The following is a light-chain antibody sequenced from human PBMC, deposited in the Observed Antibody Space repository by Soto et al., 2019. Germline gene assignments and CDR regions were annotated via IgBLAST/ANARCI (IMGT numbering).Light chain of an antibody. Sequence: QSVLTQPASVSGSPGQSITISCIGTSSNVGGNKYVSWYQQNPGKAPKLMICDVSNRPSGVSNRFSGSKSGNTASLTISGLQAEAEDDYYCTEFTGSTYAFGRGPKVT. CDR2: DVS. CDR1: SSNVGGNKY. V-gene: IGLV2-14*01. J-gene: IGLJ1*01. CDR3: TEFTGSTYA.